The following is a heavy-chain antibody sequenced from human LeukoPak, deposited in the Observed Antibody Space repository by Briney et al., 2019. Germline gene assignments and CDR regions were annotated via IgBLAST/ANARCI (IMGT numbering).Heavy chain of an antibody. D-gene: IGHD3-22*01. J-gene: IGHJ4*02. CDR1: GYTFTSYG. Sequence: ASVKVSCKASGYTFTSYGISWVRQAPGPGRECMGWISAYNGNTNYAQKLQSRVTMTTDTSTSTAYMELRSLRSDDAAVYYWAREAVYYYDSSGYYPLDYWGQGTLVTVSS. CDR2: ISAYNGNT. V-gene: IGHV1-18*01. CDR3: AREAVYYYDSSGYYPLDY.